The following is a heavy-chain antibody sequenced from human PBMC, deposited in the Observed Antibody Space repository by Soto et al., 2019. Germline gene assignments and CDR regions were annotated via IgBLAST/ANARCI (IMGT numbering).Heavy chain of an antibody. CDR2: ISPLFGTA. CDR3: AREGCGDYGKPFAN. D-gene: IGHD4-17*01. J-gene: IGHJ4*02. V-gene: IGHV1-69*01. Sequence: QVQLVQSGAEVKKPGSSVKVSCKASGGTFSSYTISWVRQAPGQGPEWMGGISPLFGTANYAQKFQGRVTITADESTSTADMQLSSFRSEDTAVYYCAREGCGDYGKPFANWGQGPLVPVSS. CDR1: GGTFSSYT.